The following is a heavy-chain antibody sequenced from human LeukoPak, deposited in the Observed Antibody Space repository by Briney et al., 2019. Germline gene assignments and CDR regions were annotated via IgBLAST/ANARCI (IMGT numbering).Heavy chain of an antibody. V-gene: IGHV3-21*06. CDR3: TRAIIVALGTGPFDI. CDR1: GFSFSRYT. Sequence: GGSLRLSXAASGFSFSRYTMNWVRLAPGRGLEWVSSIIGTSEMHYADSVKGRFTVSRDNDKNSLFIQLYSLSVEDTAVYYCTRAIIVALGTGPFDIWGQGTVVTVSS. D-gene: IGHD6-13*01. CDR2: IIGTSEM. J-gene: IGHJ3*02.